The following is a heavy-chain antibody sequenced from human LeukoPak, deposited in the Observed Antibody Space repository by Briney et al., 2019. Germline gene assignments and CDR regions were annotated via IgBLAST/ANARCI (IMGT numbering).Heavy chain of an antibody. J-gene: IGHJ4*02. CDR2: ISYDGSNK. CDR1: GFTFSSYA. V-gene: IGHV3-30-3*01. D-gene: IGHD1-1*01. Sequence: GGSLRLSCAASGFTFSSYAMHWVRQAPGKGLEWVAVISYDGSNKYYADSVKGRFTISRDNSKNTLYLQMNSLRAEDTAVYYCARDHWGGTGTTDWGQGTLVTVSS. CDR3: ARDHWGGTGTTD.